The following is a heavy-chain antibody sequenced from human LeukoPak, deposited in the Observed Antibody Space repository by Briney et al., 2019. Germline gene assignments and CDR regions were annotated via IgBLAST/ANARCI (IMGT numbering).Heavy chain of an antibody. J-gene: IGHJ4*02. V-gene: IGHV3-13*04. CDR2: IGTAGDA. CDR1: GFTFSSYD. Sequence: GGSLTLSCAASGFTFSSYDMHWVRQATGKGLEWVSGIGTAGDAYYPGSVKGRSTISRENAKNSLYLQMNSLRAGDTAVYYCARERYYYDSSGYYSYYFDYWGQGTLVTVSS. CDR3: ARERYYYDSSGYYSYYFDY. D-gene: IGHD3-22*01.